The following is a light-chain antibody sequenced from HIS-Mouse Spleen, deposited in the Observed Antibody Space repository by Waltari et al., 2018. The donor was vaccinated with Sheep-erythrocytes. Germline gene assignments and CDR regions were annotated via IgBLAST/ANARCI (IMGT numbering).Light chain of an antibody. CDR3: QSWDSSTAWV. J-gene: IGLJ3*02. CDR2: QDS. V-gene: IGLV3-1*01. CDR1: KLGDKY. Sequence: SDELTQPPSVSVSPGQTASITCSGDKLGDKYACWYQQKPGQSPVLVIYQDSKRPSGIPERLSGSHPGNTATLTISGTQAMDEADYYCQSWDSSTAWVVGGGTKLTVL.